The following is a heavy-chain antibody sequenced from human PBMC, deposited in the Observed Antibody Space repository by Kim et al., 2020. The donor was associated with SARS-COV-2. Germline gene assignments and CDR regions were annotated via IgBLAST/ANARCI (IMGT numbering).Heavy chain of an antibody. D-gene: IGHD4-17*01. CDR3: AREDYGRNSYYGMDV. Sequence: SQTLSLTCAISGDSVSSNGAAWNWIRQPPSRGLEWLGRTYHRSKWFYDHAASLKSRINIRPDTSKNQVSLQLNSVTPEDTAVYFCAREDYGRNSYYGMDVWGQGTTVIVSS. V-gene: IGHV6-1*01. J-gene: IGHJ6*02. CDR1: GDSVSSNGAA. CDR2: TYHRSKWFY.